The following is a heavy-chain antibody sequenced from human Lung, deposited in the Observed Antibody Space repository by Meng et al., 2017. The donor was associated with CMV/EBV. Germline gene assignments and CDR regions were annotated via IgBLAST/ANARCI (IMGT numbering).Heavy chain of an antibody. J-gene: IGHJ6*02. D-gene: IGHD5-18*01. CDR1: GFTFSSYS. V-gene: IGHV3-21*01. CDR2: ISSSSSYI. CDR3: ARDLGNSYGYDYYYYYGMDV. Sequence: GGSXRLXXAASGFTFSSYSMNWVRQAPGKGLEWVSSISSSSSYIYYADSVKGRFTISRDNAKNSLYLQMNSLRAEDTAVYYCARDLGNSYGYDYYYYYGMDVWXQGTTVTVSS.